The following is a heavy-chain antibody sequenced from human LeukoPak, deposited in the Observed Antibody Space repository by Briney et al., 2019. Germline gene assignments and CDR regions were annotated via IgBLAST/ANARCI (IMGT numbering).Heavy chain of an antibody. CDR3: ARGDSGYSYGFDY. D-gene: IGHD5-18*01. Sequence: SETLSLTCAVYGGSFSGYYWSWIRQPPGKGLEWIGEINHSGSTNYNPSLKSRVTISVDTSKNQFSLKLSSVTAADTAVYYCARGDSGYSYGFDYWGQGTLVTVSS. CDR2: INHSGST. J-gene: IGHJ4*02. CDR1: GGSFSGYY. V-gene: IGHV4-34*01.